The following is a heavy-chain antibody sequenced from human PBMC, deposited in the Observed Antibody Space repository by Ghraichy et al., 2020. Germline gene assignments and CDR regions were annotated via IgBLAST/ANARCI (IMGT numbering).Heavy chain of an antibody. J-gene: IGHJ4*02. D-gene: IGHD3-22*01. Sequence: SVKVSCKTSGGSFNFYAFSWVRQAPGKGLEWLGGLIPVSGTPNYAQKFQDRVTITADESTSTVYMELSGLKYADTAVYFCARSDGSGYYYGYRWGQGTPVTVSS. V-gene: IGHV1-69*13. CDR1: GGSFNFYA. CDR3: ARSDGSGYYYGYR. CDR2: LIPVSGTP.